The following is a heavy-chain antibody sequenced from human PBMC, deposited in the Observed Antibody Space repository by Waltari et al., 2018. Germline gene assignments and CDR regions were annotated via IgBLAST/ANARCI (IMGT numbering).Heavy chain of an antibody. V-gene: IGHV4-38-2*01. CDR2: IYYTSGYT. CDR3: ANNEWGLPVS. CDR1: GYSISSGYW. D-gene: IGHD1-26*01. J-gene: IGHJ5*02. Sequence: QVKLQESGPGLVKPSETLSLTCSVPGYSISSGYWWGWIRQPPGKGLEWIASIYYTSGYTQYTPSLRSRVTISSDTSKNQFSLRLTSVTAADTAVYYCANNEWGLPVSWGQGTLVTVSS.